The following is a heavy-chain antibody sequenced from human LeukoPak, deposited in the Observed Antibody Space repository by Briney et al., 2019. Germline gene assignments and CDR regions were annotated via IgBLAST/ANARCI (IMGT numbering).Heavy chain of an antibody. CDR3: ATRELWFGETSDY. V-gene: IGHV1-69*05. Sequence: ASVKVSCKASGGTFSSYAISWVRQAPGQGLEWMGGIIPIFGTANYAQKFQGRVTITTDESTSTAYMELSSLRSEDTAVYYCATRELWFGETSDYWGQGTLVTVSS. CDR2: IIPIFGTA. J-gene: IGHJ4*02. D-gene: IGHD3-10*01. CDR1: GGTFSSYA.